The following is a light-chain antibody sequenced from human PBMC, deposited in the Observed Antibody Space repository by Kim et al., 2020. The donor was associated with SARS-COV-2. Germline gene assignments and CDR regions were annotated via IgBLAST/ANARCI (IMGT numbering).Light chain of an antibody. V-gene: IGKV1-12*01. Sequence: DVQMTQSPSSVSASVGDTVTITCRASQGIASWLAWYQQKPGKAPKLLIYAASDLQSGVPSRFSGSGSGREFTLTIRSLQPEDVATYFCQQSNNFPITFGEGTRLEIK. CDR2: AAS. CDR3: QQSNNFPIT. CDR1: QGIASW. J-gene: IGKJ5*01.